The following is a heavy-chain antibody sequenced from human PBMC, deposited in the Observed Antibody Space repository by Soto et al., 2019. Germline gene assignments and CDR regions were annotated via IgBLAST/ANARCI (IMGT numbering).Heavy chain of an antibody. V-gene: IGHV4-34*01. CDR3: ARLGARPARVWSGYYSYYYYGMDG. CDR1: GGSFSGHY. Sequence: SETLSLTCAVYGGSFSGHYWSWILQPPGKGLEWIGEINHSGSTNYNPPLKSRVTISVDTSKNQFSLKLSSVTAADTAVYYCARLGARPARVWSGYYSYYYYGMDGWGQGTTVTVTS. D-gene: IGHD3-3*01. CDR2: INHSGST. J-gene: IGHJ6*02.